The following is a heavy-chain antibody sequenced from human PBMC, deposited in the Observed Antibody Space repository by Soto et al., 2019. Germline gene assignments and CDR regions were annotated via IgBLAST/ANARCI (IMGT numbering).Heavy chain of an antibody. CDR3: AKVKTWTYLDF. CDR2: ISGSGETT. D-gene: IGHD5-12*01. Sequence: SCKASGYTFTNYAMTWVRQAPGRGLEWVSSISGSGETTYYADAVEGRFTISRDNSKSTLYLQMNSLRAEDTALYYCAKVKTWTYLDFWGQGTLVTVSS. V-gene: IGHV3-23*01. CDR1: GYTFTNYA. J-gene: IGHJ4*02.